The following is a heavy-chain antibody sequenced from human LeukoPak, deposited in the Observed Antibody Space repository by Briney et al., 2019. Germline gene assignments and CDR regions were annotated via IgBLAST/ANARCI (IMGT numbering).Heavy chain of an antibody. CDR1: GFTFSSYW. V-gene: IGHV3-74*01. CDR3: ARDYDSSGYAYYYYGMDV. J-gene: IGHJ6*02. D-gene: IGHD3-22*01. Sequence: GGSLRLPCAASGFTFSSYWMHWVRQAPGKGLVWVSRISGDESSTSYADSVKGRFTISRDNAKNTLYLQMNSLRAEDTAVYYCARDYDSSGYAYYYYGMDVWGQGTTVTVSS. CDR2: ISGDESST.